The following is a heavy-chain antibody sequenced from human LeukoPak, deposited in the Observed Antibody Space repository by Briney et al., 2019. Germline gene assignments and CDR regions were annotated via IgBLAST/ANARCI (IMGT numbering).Heavy chain of an antibody. D-gene: IGHD3-16*01. Sequence: GGSLRLSCAASGFSFSHYWMTWVRQAPGKGLEWVANINQISSIRYYADSVKGRFTISRDNSKNTLYLQMNSLRAEDTAVYYCARAGDNKSYYYYMDVWGKGTTVTVSS. CDR1: GFSFSHYW. J-gene: IGHJ6*03. CDR3: ARAGDNKSYYYYMDV. V-gene: IGHV3-7*01. CDR2: INQISSIR.